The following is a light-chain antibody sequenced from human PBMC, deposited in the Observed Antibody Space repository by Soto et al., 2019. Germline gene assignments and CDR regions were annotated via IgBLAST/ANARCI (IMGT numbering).Light chain of an antibody. CDR1: QSIGSW. J-gene: IGKJ1*01. CDR2: QAS. CDR3: QQYNNYWT. V-gene: IGKV1-5*03. Sequence: DIQMTQSPSTLSASVGDRVTITCRASQSIGSWLAWYQQRPGKAPKLLIYQASNLESGVPSRFSGSGSGTEFTLAISSLQHDDFATYYCQQYNNYWTFGQGTKVEIK.